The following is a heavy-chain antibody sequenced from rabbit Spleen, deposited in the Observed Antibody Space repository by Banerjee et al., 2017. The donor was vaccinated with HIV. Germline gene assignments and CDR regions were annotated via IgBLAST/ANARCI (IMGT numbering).Heavy chain of an antibody. V-gene: IGHV1S45*01. CDR1: GFDLSNRDW. CDR3: ARDYVNSNL. D-gene: IGHD4-2*01. CDR2: IATGSGST. Sequence: QEQLEESGGDLVKPEGSLTLTCTASGFDLSNRDWICWVRQAPGKGLEWIACIATGSGSTYYASWAKGRFTISKTSSTTVTLQMTSLTVADTATYFCARDYVNSNLLGQGTLVT. J-gene: IGHJ4*01.